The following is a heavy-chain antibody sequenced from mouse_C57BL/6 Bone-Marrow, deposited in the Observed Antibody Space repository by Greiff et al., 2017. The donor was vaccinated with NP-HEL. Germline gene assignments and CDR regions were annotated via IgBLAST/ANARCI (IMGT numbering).Heavy chain of an antibody. Sequence: VQLQQSGPELVKPGASVKISCKASGYTFTDYYMNWVKQSHGKSLEWIGDINPNNGGTSYNQKFKGKATLTVDKSSSTAYMELRSLTSEDSAVYYCAGYTLAWFAYWGQGTLVTVSA. CDR2: INPNNGGT. V-gene: IGHV1-26*01. CDR1: GYTFTDYY. D-gene: IGHD1-2*01. CDR3: AGYTLAWFAY. J-gene: IGHJ3*01.